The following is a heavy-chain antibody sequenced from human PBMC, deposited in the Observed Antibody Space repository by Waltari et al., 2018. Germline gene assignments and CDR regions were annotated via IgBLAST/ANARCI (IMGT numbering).Heavy chain of an antibody. CDR1: GGSFSGYY. CDR3: ARLGSGSYAHWYFDL. CDR2: INHSGST. D-gene: IGHD1-26*01. Sequence: QVQLQQWGAGLLKPSETLSLTCAVYGGSFSGYYWSWIRQPPGKGLEWIGEINHSGSTNYNPSLKSRVTISVDTSKNQVSLKLSSGTAADTAVYYCARLGSGSYAHWYFDLWGRGTPVTVSS. V-gene: IGHV4-34*01. J-gene: IGHJ2*01.